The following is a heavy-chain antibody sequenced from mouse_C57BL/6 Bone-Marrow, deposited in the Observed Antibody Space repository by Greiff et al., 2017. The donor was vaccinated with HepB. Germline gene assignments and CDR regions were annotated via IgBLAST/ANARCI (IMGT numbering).Heavy chain of an antibody. J-gene: IGHJ2*01. Sequence: QVQLKQPGAELVRPGTSVKLSCKASGYTFTSYWMHWVKQRPGQGLEWIGVIDPSDSYTNYNHKFKGKATLTVDTSSSTAYMQLSSLTSEDSAVYYCARDSNDWGQGTTLTVSS. V-gene: IGHV1-59*01. CDR1: GYTFTSYW. CDR2: IDPSDSYT. CDR3: ARDSND.